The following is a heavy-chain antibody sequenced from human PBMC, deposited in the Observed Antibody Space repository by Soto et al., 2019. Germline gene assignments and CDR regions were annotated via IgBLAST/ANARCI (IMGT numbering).Heavy chain of an antibody. CDR2: IIPIFGTA. D-gene: IGHD1-7*01. J-gene: IGHJ4*02. CDR1: GGTFSSYA. V-gene: IGHV1-69*13. Sequence: VKVSCKASGGTFSSYAISWVRQAPGQGLEWMGGIIPIFGTANYAQKFQGRVTITADESTSTAYMELSSLRSEDTAVYYCARDRTGTLDLDYWGQGTLVTVSS. CDR3: ARDRTGTLDLDY.